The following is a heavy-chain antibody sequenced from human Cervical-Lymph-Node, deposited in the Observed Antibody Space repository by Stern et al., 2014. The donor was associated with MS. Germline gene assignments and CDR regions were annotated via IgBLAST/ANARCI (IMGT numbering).Heavy chain of an antibody. V-gene: IGHV4-39*01. CDR3: ARRAVDVMANYGLDA. CDR2: IYSRGST. Sequence: QVQLQESGPGLVKPSETLSLTCSVSGGSISSSNYYWVWVRQPPGKGLVWIGQIYSRGSTYYNPSLESRVTISVDTSKNQFALKMNSATASDTALYYCARRAVDVMANYGLDAWGQGTTVIVSS. D-gene: IGHD5-24*01. J-gene: IGHJ6*02. CDR1: GGSISSSNYY.